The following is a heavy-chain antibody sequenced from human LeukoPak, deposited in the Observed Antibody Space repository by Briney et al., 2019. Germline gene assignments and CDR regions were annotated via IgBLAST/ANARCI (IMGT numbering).Heavy chain of an antibody. J-gene: IGHJ4*02. V-gene: IGHV4-39*01. CDR2: IYYGGST. D-gene: IGHD2-2*02. CDR1: GGSISSSSYY. CDR3: ARHNFVVVPAAIRGVFDY. Sequence: PSETLSLTCTVSGGSISSSSYYWGWIRQPPGKGLEWIGSIYYGGSTYYNPSLKSRVTISVDTSKNQFSLKLSSVTAADTAVYYCARHNFVVVPAAIRGVFDYWGQGTLVTVSS.